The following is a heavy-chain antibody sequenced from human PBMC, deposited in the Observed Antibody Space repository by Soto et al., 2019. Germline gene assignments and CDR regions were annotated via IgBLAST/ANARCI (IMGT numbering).Heavy chain of an antibody. CDR2: ISSSSGTI. V-gene: IGHV3-48*02. CDR1: GFTFSSYS. J-gene: IGHJ3*02. CDR3: AKDREADDFDAFDI. Sequence: PGGSLRLSCVASGFTFSSYSLNWVRQAPGKGLEWVSYISSSSGTIYYADSVKGRFTISRDNAENSLYLQMNSLRDDDTAVYYCAKDREADDFDAFDIWGQGTMVTVSS. D-gene: IGHD2-15*01.